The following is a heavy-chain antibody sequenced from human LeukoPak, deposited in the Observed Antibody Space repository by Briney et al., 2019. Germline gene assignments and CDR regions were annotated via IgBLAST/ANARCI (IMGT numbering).Heavy chain of an antibody. V-gene: IGHV3-23*01. J-gene: IGHJ4*02. D-gene: IGHD3-10*01. Sequence: GGSLRLSFAASGFTFSSYAMSWVRQAPGKGLEWVSAISGSGGSTYYADSVKGRFTISRDNSKNTLYLQMNSLRAEDTAVYYCAALLLWFGELFLPRFDYWGQGTLVTVSS. CDR3: AALLLWFGELFLPRFDY. CDR1: GFTFSSYA. CDR2: ISGSGGST.